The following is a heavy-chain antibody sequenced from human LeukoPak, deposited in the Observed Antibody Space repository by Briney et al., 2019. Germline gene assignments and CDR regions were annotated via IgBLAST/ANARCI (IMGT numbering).Heavy chain of an antibody. CDR2: IYPSDSDT. D-gene: IGHD6-13*01. CDR1: GYSFTTYW. Sequence: GESLKISCKGSGYSFTTYWIGWVRQMPGKGLEWMGIIYPSDSDTRHSPSFQGQVTISADKSISTAYLQWSSLKASDTAMYYCARQVGAAAGYFDYWGQGTLVTVSS. J-gene: IGHJ4*02. CDR3: ARQVGAAAGYFDY. V-gene: IGHV5-51*01.